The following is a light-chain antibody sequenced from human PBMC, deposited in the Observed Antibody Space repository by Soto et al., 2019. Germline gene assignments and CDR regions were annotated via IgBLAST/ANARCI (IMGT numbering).Light chain of an antibody. CDR2: DAS. V-gene: IGKV3-11*01. J-gene: IGKJ4*01. CDR1: QGVSSY. CDR3: QQRSNWPPLT. Sequence: EIVLTQSPATLPLSPGERATLSCRASQGVSSYLPWFQQKPGQAPRLLIYDASNRATGIPARFSGSGSGTDFTLTISSLEPEDFAVYYCQQRSNWPPLTFGGGTKVEIK.